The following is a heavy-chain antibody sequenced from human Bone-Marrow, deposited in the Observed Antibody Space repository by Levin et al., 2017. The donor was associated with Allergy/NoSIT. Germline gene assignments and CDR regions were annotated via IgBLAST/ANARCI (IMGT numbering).Heavy chain of an antibody. D-gene: IGHD2-2*02. V-gene: IGHV3-15*01. CDR2: IKSNAEGGTT. Sequence: GSLRLSCAASELHFSPAWMSWVRQAPGKGLEWVGRIKSNAEGGTTDFAAPVKGRFAISRDDSKKTVYLQMNSLTIEDTGVYYCTTLNAIPAPDYWGPGTLVIVSS. J-gene: IGHJ4*02. CDR1: ELHFSPAW. CDR3: TTLNAIPAPDY.